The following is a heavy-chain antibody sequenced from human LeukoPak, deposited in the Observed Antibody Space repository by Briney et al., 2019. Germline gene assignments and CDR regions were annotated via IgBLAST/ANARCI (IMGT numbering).Heavy chain of an antibody. J-gene: IGHJ4*02. CDR3: ARGRSSNSWYGYPVDLDY. CDR1: GGSISSSSYY. CDR2: IYYSGST. D-gene: IGHD6-13*01. Sequence: SETLSLTCTVSGGSISSSSYYWGWIRQPPGKGLEWIGSIYYSGSTYYNPSLKSRVTISVDTSKNQFSLKLSSVTAADTAVYYCARGRSSNSWYGYPVDLDYWGQGTLVTVSS. V-gene: IGHV4-39*07.